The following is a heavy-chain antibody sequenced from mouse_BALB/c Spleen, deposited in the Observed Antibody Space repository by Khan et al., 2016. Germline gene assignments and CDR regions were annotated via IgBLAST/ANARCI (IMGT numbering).Heavy chain of an antibody. D-gene: IGHD1-1*01. J-gene: IGHJ2*01. CDR2: ISYDGSN. CDR3: ARDGSSYYFDY. CDR1: GYSITSGYY. Sequence: VQLKESGPGLVKPSQSLSLTCSVTGYSITSGYYWNWIRQFPGNKLEWMGYISYDGSNNYNPSLKNRISITRDTSKNQFFRKLNSVTTEDTATYYCARDGSSYYFDYWGQGTTLTVSS. V-gene: IGHV3-6*02.